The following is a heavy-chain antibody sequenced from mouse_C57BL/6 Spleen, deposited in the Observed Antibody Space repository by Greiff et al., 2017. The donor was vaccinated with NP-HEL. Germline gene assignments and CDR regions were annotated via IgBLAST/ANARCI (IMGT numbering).Heavy chain of an antibody. J-gene: IGHJ3*01. V-gene: IGHV5-17*01. CDR2: ISSGSSTI. Sequence: EVKLVESGGGLVKPGGSLKLSCAASGFTFSDYGMHWVRQAPEKGLEWVAYISSGSSTIYYADTVKGRFTISRDNAKNTLFLQMTSLRSEDTAMYYCARPFWDGGGFAYWGQGTLVTVSA. D-gene: IGHD4-1*01. CDR3: ARPFWDGGGFAY. CDR1: GFTFSDYG.